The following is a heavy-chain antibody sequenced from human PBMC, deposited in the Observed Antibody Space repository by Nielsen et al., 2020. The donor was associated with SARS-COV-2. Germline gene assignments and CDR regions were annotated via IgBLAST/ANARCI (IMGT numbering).Heavy chain of an antibody. Sequence: ASVKVSCKGSGYTFTTYWIGWVRQAPGQGLEWMGRINPYSGGTNYAQKFQGTVTMTRDASISTVYMELTSDDTAVYYCARARATIFGLIMSYGMDVWGQGTTVAVSS. CDR2: INPYSGGT. D-gene: IGHD3/OR15-3a*01. J-gene: IGHJ6*02. CDR1: GYTFTTYW. V-gene: IGHV1-2*06. CDR3: ARARATIFGLIMSYGMDV.